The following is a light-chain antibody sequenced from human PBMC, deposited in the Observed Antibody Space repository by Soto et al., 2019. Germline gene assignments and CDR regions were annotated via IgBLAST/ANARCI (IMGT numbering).Light chain of an antibody. CDR3: SSYTSSSTPYV. CDR1: SSDVGGYNY. Sequence: QSVLAQPASVSGSPGQSITISCTGTSSDVGGYNYVSWYQQHPGKAPKLMIYDVSNRPSGVSNRFSGSKSGNTASLTISGLQAEDEADYYCSSYTSSSTPYVFGTGTKGHRP. V-gene: IGLV2-14*01. J-gene: IGLJ1*01. CDR2: DVS.